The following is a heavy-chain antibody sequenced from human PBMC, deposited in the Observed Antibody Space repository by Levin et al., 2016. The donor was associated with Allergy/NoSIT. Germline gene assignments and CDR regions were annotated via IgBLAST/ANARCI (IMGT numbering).Heavy chain of an antibody. CDR2: IIPIFGTA. D-gene: IGHD3-10*01. V-gene: IGHV1-69*01. Sequence: WVRQAPGQGLEWMGGIIPIFGTANYAQKFQGRVTITADESTSTAYMELSSLRSEDTAVYYCARCEDGSAPGGYYYYMDVWGKGTTVTVSS. J-gene: IGHJ6*03. CDR3: ARCEDGSAPGGYYYYMDV.